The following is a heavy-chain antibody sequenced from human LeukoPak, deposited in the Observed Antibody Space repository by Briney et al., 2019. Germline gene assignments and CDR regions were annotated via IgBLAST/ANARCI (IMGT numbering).Heavy chain of an antibody. D-gene: IGHD3-22*01. CDR2: VYNGGST. V-gene: IGHV4-59*01. Sequence: SETLSLTCTVSGGSIFSYYWSWIRQSPGKGLEWIGYVYNGGSTNYNPSLKSRVTILVDMSKNQFSLRLSSMTAADTAMYYCARDKGEYYDSSGYLDYWGQGTLVTVSS. CDR1: GGSIFSYY. J-gene: IGHJ4*02. CDR3: ARDKGEYYDSSGYLDY.